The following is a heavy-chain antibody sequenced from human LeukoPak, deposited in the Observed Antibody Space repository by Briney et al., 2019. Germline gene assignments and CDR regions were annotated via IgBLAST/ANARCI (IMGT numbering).Heavy chain of an antibody. CDR2: IRSQGHGGTT. CDR3: VREFYFDY. CDR1: GFTFGDNA. J-gene: IGHJ4*02. V-gene: IGHV3-49*03. Sequence: GGSLSRYCTTSGFTFGDNAMSWLRQAPGQGLEWVGFIRSQGHGGTTEYAASVKDRFTISRDDSKSIAYLQMNSLKTDDTAVYYCVREFYFDYWGQGTLVTVSP.